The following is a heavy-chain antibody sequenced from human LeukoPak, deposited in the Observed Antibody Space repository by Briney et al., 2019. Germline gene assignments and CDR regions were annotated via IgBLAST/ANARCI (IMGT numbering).Heavy chain of an antibody. Sequence: SETLSLTCNLCGGSINISYHSWSWIRLHPGKGLEWIGSFSYTATTYYLPSLEGRVTISGDTSNIQFSLKMISVTAADTAVYYGARRDLHSSGWDGYFDYWGQGVLVTVSS. V-gene: IGHV4-39*01. J-gene: IGHJ4*02. CDR1: GGSINISYHS. CDR2: FSYTATT. CDR3: ARRDLHSSGWDGYFDY. D-gene: IGHD6-19*01.